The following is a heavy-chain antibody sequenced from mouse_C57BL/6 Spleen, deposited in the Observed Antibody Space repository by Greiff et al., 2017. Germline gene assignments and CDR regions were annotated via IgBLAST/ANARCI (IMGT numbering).Heavy chain of an antibody. CDR1: GFTFSDYY. J-gene: IGHJ2*01. CDR3: ARVNWLYYFDY. CDR2: INNDGSST. V-gene: IGHV5-16*01. D-gene: IGHD4-1*02. Sequence: EVMLVESEGGLVQPGSSMKLSCTASGFTFSDYYMAWVRQVPEKGLEWVANINNDGSSTYYLDSLKSRFIISRDNAKNILYLQMSSLKSEDTATYYCARVNWLYYFDYWGQGTTLTVSS.